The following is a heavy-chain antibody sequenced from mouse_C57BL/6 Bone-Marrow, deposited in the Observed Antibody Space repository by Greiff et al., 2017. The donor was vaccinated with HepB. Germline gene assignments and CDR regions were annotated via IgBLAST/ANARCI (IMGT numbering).Heavy chain of an antibody. CDR1: GYTFTDYY. CDR2: INPNNGGT. Sequence: VQLQQSGPELVKPGASVKISCKASGYTFTDYYMNWVKQSHGKSLEWIGDINPNNGGTSYNQKFKGKATLTVDKSSSTAYMELRSLTSEDSAVYYCARTGHWYFDVWGTGTTVTVSS. V-gene: IGHV1-26*01. J-gene: IGHJ1*03. CDR3: ARTGHWYFDV. D-gene: IGHD4-1*01.